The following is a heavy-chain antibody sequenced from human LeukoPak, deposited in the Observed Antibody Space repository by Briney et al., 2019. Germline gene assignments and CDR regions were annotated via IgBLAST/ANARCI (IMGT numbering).Heavy chain of an antibody. J-gene: IGHJ4*02. Sequence: GASVKVSCKASGYTFTGYYMHWVRQAPGQGLEWMGWINPNSGGTNYAQKFQGRVTMTRGTSISTAYMELSRLRSDDTAVYYCARTRPVTYYYDSSGYRPYWGQGTLVTVSS. CDR1: GYTFTGYY. D-gene: IGHD3-22*01. CDR3: ARTRPVTYYYDSSGYRPY. CDR2: INPNSGGT. V-gene: IGHV1-2*02.